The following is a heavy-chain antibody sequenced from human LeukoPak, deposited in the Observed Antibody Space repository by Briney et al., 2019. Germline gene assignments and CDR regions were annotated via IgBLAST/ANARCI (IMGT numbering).Heavy chain of an antibody. CDR2: ISGSGGST. CDR3: ARALPETDFDY. Sequence: GGSLRLSCAPSGFTFSGYARSWFRQPPGRGLDWVSAISGSGGSTYYADSVKGRFTISRDNSKNTLYLQMNSLRAEDTAVYYCARALPETDFDYWGQGTLVTVSS. V-gene: IGHV3-23*01. D-gene: IGHD2-2*01. CDR1: GFTFSGYA. J-gene: IGHJ4*02.